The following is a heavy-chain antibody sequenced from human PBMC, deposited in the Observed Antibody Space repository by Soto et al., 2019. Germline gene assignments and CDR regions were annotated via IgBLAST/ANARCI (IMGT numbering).Heavy chain of an antibody. J-gene: IGHJ4*02. CDR3: TRGPSGDKVDY. V-gene: IGHV4-30-4*01. CDR1: GGSISNIYYY. D-gene: IGHD7-27*01. CDR2: IFDGVST. Sequence: QVQLQESGPGLVKPSQTLSLTCTVSGGSISNIYYYWSWIRQSPDKGLDWIGHIFDGVSTYGNPTLKSRLTISFDTSENQFSLKLGSVSAADTAVYYCTRGPSGDKVDYWGQGTLVTVSS.